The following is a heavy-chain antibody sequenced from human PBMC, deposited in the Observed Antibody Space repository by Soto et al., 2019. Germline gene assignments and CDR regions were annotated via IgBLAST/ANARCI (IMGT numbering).Heavy chain of an antibody. CDR1: GFTFSSYG. CDR2: ISYDGSNK. V-gene: IGHV3-30*18. Sequence: QVQLVESGGGVVQPGRSLRLSCAASGFTFSSYGMHWVRQAPGKGLEWVAVISYDGSNKYYADSVKGRFTISRDNSKNTLYLQMNSLRAEDTAVYYCAKRYSLYYSDYWGQGTLVTVSS. CDR3: AKRYSLYYSDY. J-gene: IGHJ4*02. D-gene: IGHD5-18*01.